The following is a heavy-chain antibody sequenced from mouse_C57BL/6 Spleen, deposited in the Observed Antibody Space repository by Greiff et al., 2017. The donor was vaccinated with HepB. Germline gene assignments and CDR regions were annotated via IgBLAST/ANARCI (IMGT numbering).Heavy chain of an antibody. V-gene: IGHV5-4*03. CDR3: ARGARLLRAHYYAMDY. J-gene: IGHJ4*01. Sequence: EVKLVESGGGLVKPGGSLKLSCAASGFTFSSYAMSWVRQTPEKRLEWVATISDGGSYTYYPDNVKGRFTISRDNDKNNLYLQMSNLKSEDTAMYYCARGARLLRAHYYAMDYWGQGTSVTVSS. CDR1: GFTFSSYA. CDR2: ISDGGSYT. D-gene: IGHD1-1*01.